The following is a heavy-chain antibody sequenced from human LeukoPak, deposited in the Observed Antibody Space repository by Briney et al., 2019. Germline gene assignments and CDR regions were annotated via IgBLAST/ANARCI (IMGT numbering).Heavy chain of an antibody. J-gene: IGHJ3*02. V-gene: IGHV5-51*01. CDR3: ARLVGDYDVGSDAFDI. Sequence: GESLKISCKGSGYSFSSYWIDWVRQMPGKGLEWMGIIYPGDSDTRYSPSLQGQVTISVDKSISTAYLQWSSLKASDTAMYYCARLVGDYDVGSDAFDIWGQGTMVTVSS. CDR1: GYSFSSYW. D-gene: IGHD4-17*01. CDR2: IYPGDSDT.